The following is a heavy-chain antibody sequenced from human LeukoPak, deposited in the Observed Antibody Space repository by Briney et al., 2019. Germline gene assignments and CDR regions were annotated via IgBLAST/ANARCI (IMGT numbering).Heavy chain of an antibody. V-gene: IGHV1-8*01. CDR1: GYTFTSYD. J-gene: IGHJ4*02. D-gene: IGHD6-19*01. CDR3: ARSSGWYFTFDY. Sequence: ASAKVSCKASGYTFTSYDINWVRQATGQGLEWMGWMNPNSGNTGYAQKFQGRVTMTRNTSISTAYMELSSLRSEDTAVYYCARSSGWYFTFDYWGQGTLVTVSS. CDR2: MNPNSGNT.